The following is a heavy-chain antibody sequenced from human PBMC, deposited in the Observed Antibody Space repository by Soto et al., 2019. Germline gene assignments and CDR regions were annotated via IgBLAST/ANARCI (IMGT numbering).Heavy chain of an antibody. Sequence: GGSLRLSCAASGFTFSSYAMSWVRQAPGKGLEWVSAISGSVGSTYYADSVKGRFTISRDNSKNTLYLQMNSLRAEDTAVYYCAKSRNYYGSGSYFRYYYYGMDVWGQGTTVTVSS. V-gene: IGHV3-23*01. D-gene: IGHD3-10*01. J-gene: IGHJ6*02. CDR1: GFTFSSYA. CDR2: ISGSVGST. CDR3: AKSRNYYGSGSYFRYYYYGMDV.